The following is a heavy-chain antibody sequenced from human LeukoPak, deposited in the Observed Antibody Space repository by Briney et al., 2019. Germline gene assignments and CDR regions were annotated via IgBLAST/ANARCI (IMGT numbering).Heavy chain of an antibody. CDR3: ARDSFGYWRAFDI. CDR1: GFTARTNY. V-gene: IGHV3-66*02. CDR2: IYSGGST. J-gene: IGHJ3*02. Sequence: PGGSLRLSCAASGFTARTNYMTWVGQSPGKGRGGVSVIYSGGSTYYADSVKGRLSISRDNYKNTLYLQMNSLRAEDTAVYYCARDSFGYWRAFDIWGQGTMVTVSS. D-gene: IGHD2-15*01.